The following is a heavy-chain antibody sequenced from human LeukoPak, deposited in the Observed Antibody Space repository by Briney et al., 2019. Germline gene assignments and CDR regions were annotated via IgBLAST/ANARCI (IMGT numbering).Heavy chain of an antibody. V-gene: IGHV1-69*06. D-gene: IGHD3-16*01. J-gene: IGHJ4*02. CDR1: GGTFSSYA. CDR3: ARDLYYDYVWGSYAPGE. CDR2: IIPIFGTA. Sequence: ASVKVSCKASGGTFSSYAISWVRQAPGQGLEWMGGIIPIFGTANYAQKFQGRVTITADKSTSTAYMELSRLRSDDTAVYYCARDLYYDYVWGSYAPGEWGQGTLVTVSS.